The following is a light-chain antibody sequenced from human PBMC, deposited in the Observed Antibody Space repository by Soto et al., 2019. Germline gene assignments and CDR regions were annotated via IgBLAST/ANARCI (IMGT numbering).Light chain of an antibody. V-gene: IGKV4-1*01. CDR2: WAA. CDR1: QIVLHSSNYLTY. Sequence: IVMTQSPDSLAVSLVAGATINSKSSQIVLHSSNYLTYLAWFQQKPGQPPKLLIYWAATRESGVPDRFSGSGSGTDFTLTISSLQAEDVAVYYCQQYYTTPAITFGGGTKVDIK. CDR3: QQYYTTPAIT. J-gene: IGKJ4*01.